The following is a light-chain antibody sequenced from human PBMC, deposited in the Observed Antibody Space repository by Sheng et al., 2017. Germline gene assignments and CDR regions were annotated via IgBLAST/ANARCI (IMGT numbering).Light chain of an antibody. CDR1: QTVSSSY. J-gene: IGKJ1*01. CDR2: GAS. V-gene: IGKV3-20*01. Sequence: EIVLTQSPVTLSLSPGERATLSCRASQTVSSSYLAWYQQKSGQAPRLLIYGASSRATGIPDRFSGSGSGTDFTLTISSLQSGDFAVYYCQQYSDWPRTFGQGTKVEIK. CDR3: QQYSDWPRT.